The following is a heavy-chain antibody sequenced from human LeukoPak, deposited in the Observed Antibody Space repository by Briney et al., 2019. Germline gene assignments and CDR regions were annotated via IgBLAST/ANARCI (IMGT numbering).Heavy chain of an antibody. D-gene: IGHD1-26*01. CDR3: ARYIVSYPHDAFDI. CDR1: GFTFSNYA. V-gene: IGHV4-59*01. J-gene: IGHJ3*02. Sequence: GSLRLSCAASGFTFSNYAMSWVRQTPGKGLEWIGCIYYSGSTYYNPSLKSRITISVDTSKKQFSLKLSSVTAADTAFYYCARYIVSYPHDAFDIWREGRMVAVCS. CDR2: IYYSGST.